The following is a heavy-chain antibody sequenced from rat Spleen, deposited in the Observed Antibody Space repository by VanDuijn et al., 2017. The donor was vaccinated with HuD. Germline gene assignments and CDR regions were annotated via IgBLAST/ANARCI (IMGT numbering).Heavy chain of an antibody. V-gene: IGHV4-2*01. CDR2: INKDSSII. J-gene: IGHJ2*01. CDR3: VREDLVINY. D-gene: IGHD1-1*01. CDR1: GFNFNAYW. Sequence: EVKLVESGGGLVQPGRSLKLSCAASGFNFNAYWMGWVRQARGKGLEWIAEINKDSSIIKYSPSLRDKLTISRDKAQNTLYLQMNRLRSEDTGTYYCVREDLVINYWCQGVFVTVSS.